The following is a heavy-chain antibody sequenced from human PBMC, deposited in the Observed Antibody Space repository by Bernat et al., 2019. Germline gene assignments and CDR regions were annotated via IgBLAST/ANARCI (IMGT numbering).Heavy chain of an antibody. CDR3: ARDDHYYDSRSSWTYSYYDMDV. V-gene: IGHV1-46*01. CDR2: INPSGGST. D-gene: IGHD3-10*01. CDR1: GYTFTNYY. J-gene: IGHJ6*03. Sequence: QVQLVQSGAEVKKPGASVKVSCKASGYTFTNYYMHWVRQAPGQGLEWMGIINPSGGSTNYAQKLQGRVTMTRVTSTSTVYMELSSLRSEDTAMYFCARDDHYYDSRSSWTYSYYDMDVWGKGTTVTVSS.